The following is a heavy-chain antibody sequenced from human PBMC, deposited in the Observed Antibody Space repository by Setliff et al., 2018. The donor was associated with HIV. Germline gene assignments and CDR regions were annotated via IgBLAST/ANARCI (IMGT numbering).Heavy chain of an antibody. J-gene: IGHJ5*02. CDR2: ISGSGSST. V-gene: IGHV3-23*01. CDR1: GFTFSSYA. D-gene: IGHD6-19*01. CDR3: ARGRAEYVAVAVMERQGWFDL. Sequence: GGSLRLSCAASGFTFSSYAMSWVRQAPGKGLEWVSAISGSGSSTYYADSVKGRFTISRDNSKNTLYLQMNSLRAEDTAVYYCARGRAEYVAVAVMERQGWFDLWGQGTLVTVSS.